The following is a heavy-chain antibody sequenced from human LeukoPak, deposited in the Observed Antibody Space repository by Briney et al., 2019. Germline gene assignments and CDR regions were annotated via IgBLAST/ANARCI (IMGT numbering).Heavy chain of an antibody. CDR3: ARALVATLYSSRGGDY. D-gene: IGHD6-13*01. CDR1: GFTFSSYE. Sequence: SGGSLRLSCAASGFTFSSYEMNWVRQAPGKGLEWVSYISSSGSTIYYADSVKGRFTISRDNAKNSLYLQMNSLRAEDTAVYYCARALVATLYSSRGGDYWGQGTLVTVSS. V-gene: IGHV3-48*03. CDR2: ISSSGSTI. J-gene: IGHJ4*02.